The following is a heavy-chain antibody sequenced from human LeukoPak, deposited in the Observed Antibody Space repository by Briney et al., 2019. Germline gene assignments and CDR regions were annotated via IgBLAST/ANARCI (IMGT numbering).Heavy chain of an antibody. D-gene: IGHD1-1*01. J-gene: IGHJ2*01. Sequence: SKTLSLTCTVSGGSISTYYWNWIRQPPGKGLEWIGYVSYSGSTSYNPSLKSRVTISVDTSKNQFSLKLTSVTAADTAVYYCARPGRDDTDDWNFDLWGRGTLVTVSS. CDR1: GGSISTYY. V-gene: IGHV4-59*08. CDR2: VSYSGST. CDR3: ARPGRDDTDDWNFDL.